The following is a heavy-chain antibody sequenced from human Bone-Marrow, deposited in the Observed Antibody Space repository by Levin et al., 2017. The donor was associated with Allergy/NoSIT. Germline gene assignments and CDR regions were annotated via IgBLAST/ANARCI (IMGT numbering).Heavy chain of an antibody. D-gene: IGHD4-23*01. CDR1: GGSVNSGSYF. CDR2: VFYTGST. V-gene: IGHV4-61*01. J-gene: IGHJ3*02. CDR3: ARDQGYGGHDAFEI. Sequence: KPSETLSLTCTVSGGSVNSGSYFWSWIRQPPGKGLEWIGYVFYTGSTNYNPSLKSRVTISVDTSKTQFSLKLSSVTAADTAVYYWARDQGYGGHDAFEIWGQGTMVTVSS.